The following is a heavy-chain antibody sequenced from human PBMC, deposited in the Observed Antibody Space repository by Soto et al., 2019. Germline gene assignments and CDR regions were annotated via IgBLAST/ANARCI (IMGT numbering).Heavy chain of an antibody. CDR2: MYYSGRT. D-gene: IGHD6-6*01. CDR1: GGSINRSSYY. Sequence: SETLSLTCSVSGGSINRSSYYWGWIRQPPGKGLEWVGNMYYSGRTFYNPSLKSRVTISVDTSKNQFSLKLRSVTAADMGVYYCARGVVPDVWGQGTTVTVFS. J-gene: IGHJ6*02. V-gene: IGHV4-39*01. CDR3: ARGVVPDV.